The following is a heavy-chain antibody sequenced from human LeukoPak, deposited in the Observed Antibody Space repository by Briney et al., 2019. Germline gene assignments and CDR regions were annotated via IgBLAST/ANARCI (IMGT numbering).Heavy chain of an antibody. CDR3: ARADSSGYYSGYFDY. V-gene: IGHV3-20*04. Sequence: GGSLRLSCAASGFTFDDYGMSWVRQAPGKGLEWVSGINWNGGSTGYADSVKGRFTISRDNAKNSLYLQMNSLRAEDTALYYCARADSSGYYSGYFDYWGQGTLVTVSS. D-gene: IGHD3-22*01. CDR2: INWNGGST. J-gene: IGHJ4*02. CDR1: GFTFDDYG.